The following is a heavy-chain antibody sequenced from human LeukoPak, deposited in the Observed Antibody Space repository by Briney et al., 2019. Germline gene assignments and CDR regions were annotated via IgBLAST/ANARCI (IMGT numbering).Heavy chain of an antibody. Sequence: ASVKVSCEVSGYTLTELSMHWVRQAPGKGLEWMGGFDPEDGETIYAQKFQGRVTMTEDTSTDTAYMELSSLRSEDTAVYYCYGSGSSTRYTPVDYWGQGTLVTVSS. CDR1: GYTLTELS. CDR2: FDPEDGET. D-gene: IGHD3-10*01. J-gene: IGHJ4*02. V-gene: IGHV1-24*01. CDR3: YGSGSSTRYTPVDY.